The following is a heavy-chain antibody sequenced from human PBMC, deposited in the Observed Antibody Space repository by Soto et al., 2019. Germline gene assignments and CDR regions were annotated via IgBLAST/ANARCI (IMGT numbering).Heavy chain of an antibody. V-gene: IGHV3-9*01. Sequence: EVQLVESGGGLVQPGRSLRLSCAASGFIFDDYAMHWVRQVPGKGLEWVSGISWDSGGLNYVESVKGRFTISRDNATNWRQLQTTSLRPEDTPFYYCVRGPLPGYQVLDLRAHCAQGALVTVSS. J-gene: IGHJ4*02. CDR1: GFIFDDYA. CDR2: ISWDSGGL. CDR3: VRGPLPGYQVLDLRAH. D-gene: IGHD2-2*01.